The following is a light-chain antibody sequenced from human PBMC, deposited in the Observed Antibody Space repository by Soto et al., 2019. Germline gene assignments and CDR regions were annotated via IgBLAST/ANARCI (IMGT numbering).Light chain of an antibody. CDR1: GSDVGGYNY. CDR3: SSYAGSNFWV. J-gene: IGLJ3*02. CDR2: EVS. V-gene: IGLV2-8*01. Sequence: QSALTQPPSASGSPGPSVTISCTGTGSDVGGYNYVSWYQQQPGKAPKLIIYEVSQRPSGVPDRFSGSKSGNTASLTVSGLQAEDEADYYCSSYAGSNFWVFGGGTKLTVL.